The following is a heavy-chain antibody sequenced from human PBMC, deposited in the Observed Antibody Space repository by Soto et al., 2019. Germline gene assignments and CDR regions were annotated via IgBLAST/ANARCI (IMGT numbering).Heavy chain of an antibody. CDR2: ISASGGST. V-gene: IGHV3-23*01. Sequence: GGSLRLSCAASGFTFSSYAMSWVRQAPGKGLEWVSAISASGGSTYYADSVKGRFTISRDNSKNILYLQMNSLRAEDTAVYYCAKVRGRYYYYGMDVWGQGTTVTVSS. J-gene: IGHJ6*02. CDR1: GFTFSSYA. CDR3: AKVRGRYYYYGMDV.